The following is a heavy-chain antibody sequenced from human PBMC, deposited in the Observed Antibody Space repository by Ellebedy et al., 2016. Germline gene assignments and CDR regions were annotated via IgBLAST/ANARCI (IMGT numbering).Heavy chain of an antibody. V-gene: IGHV3-23*01. CDR1: GLNFNTFF. J-gene: IGHJ4*02. CDR3: RQGHYADL. D-gene: IGHD4-17*01. Sequence: GESLKISXTASGLNFNTFFMTWVRQAPGKGLEWVSTISAGSDTTRLADSVKGRFTISRDTSKNSVYLRMNNLRVEDTAVYYCRQGHYADLWGQGTLDTVSS. CDR2: ISAGSDTT.